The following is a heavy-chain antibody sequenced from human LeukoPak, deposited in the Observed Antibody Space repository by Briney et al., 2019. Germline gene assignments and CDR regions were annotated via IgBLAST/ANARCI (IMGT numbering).Heavy chain of an antibody. CDR2: IYYSGST. CDR1: GGSISSYY. CDR3: GRVMMSGCYGNWFDP. D-gene: IGHD6-19*01. V-gene: IGHV4-59*01. Sequence: SETLSLTCTVSGGSISSYYWSWIRQPPGKGLEWIGYIYYSGSTNYNPSLKSRVTISVDTSKNQFSLKLSSVTAADTAVYYCGRVMMSGCYGNWFDPGGKETLVTSPQ. J-gene: IGHJ5*02.